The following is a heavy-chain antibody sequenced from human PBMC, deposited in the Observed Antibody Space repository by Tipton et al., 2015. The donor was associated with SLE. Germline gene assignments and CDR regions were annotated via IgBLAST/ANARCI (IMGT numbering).Heavy chain of an antibody. CDR2: IYYSGST. V-gene: IGHV4-59*08. Sequence: LSCTVSGGSISSYYWSWSRQPPGKGLEWIGYIYYSGSTYYNPSLKSRVTISVDTSKNQFSLKLTSVTAADTAVYYCARSPIVVVTAGDAFDIWGQGTMVTVSS. CDR3: ARSPIVVVTAGDAFDI. J-gene: IGHJ3*02. D-gene: IGHD2-21*02. CDR1: GGSISSYY.